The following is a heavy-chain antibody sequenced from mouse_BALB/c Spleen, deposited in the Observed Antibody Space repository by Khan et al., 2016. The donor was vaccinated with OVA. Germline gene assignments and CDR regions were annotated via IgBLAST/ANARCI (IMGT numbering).Heavy chain of an antibody. CDR2: IYYSGTV. V-gene: IGHV3-5*02. J-gene: IGHJ1*01. CDR1: GISITSGNYR. D-gene: IGHD1-1*01. CDR3: ARDCGSLYWYFDV. Sequence: EVKLLESGPGLVKPSQTVSLTCTVTGISITSGNYRWSWIRQFPGNKLEWIGNIYYSGTVTYNPSLTSRTTITRATSKNQFFLEMNYLTAEDTATYYCARDCGSLYWYFDVWGAGTTVTVSS.